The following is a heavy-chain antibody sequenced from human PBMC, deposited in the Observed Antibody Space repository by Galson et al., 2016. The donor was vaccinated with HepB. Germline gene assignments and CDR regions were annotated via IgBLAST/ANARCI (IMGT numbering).Heavy chain of an antibody. CDR1: GYTFRNYW. V-gene: IGHV3-7*01. D-gene: IGHD3-22*01. CDR2: INNDGVEK. J-gene: IGHJ5*02. CDR3: ARGEKGYSEGAS. Sequence: SLRLSCATSGYTFRNYWISWVRQAPGKGLEWVANINNDGVEKNYAGFVRGRFTISRDNAKNSLYLQMDSLRVEDTGFYYCARGEKGYSEGASWGQGTLVTVSS.